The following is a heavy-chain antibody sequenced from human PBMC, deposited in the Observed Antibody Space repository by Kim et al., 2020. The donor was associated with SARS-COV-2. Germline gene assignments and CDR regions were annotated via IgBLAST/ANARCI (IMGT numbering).Heavy chain of an antibody. V-gene: IGHV5-51*01. J-gene: IGHJ4*02. D-gene: IGHD3-9*01. CDR1: GYSFTSYW. CDR3: ARASDPGFDWLSLRALDY. Sequence: GESLKISCKSSGYSFTSYWITWVRQMPGKGLEWMGIIYPSDSDTTYSPSFQGQVTISADKSISTAYLQWSSLKASDTAMYYCARASDPGFDWLSLRALDYWGQGTLVTVSS. CDR2: IYPSDSDT.